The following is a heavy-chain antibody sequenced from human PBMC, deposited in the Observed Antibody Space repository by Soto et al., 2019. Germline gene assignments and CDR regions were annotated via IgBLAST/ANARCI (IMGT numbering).Heavy chain of an antibody. CDR2: IYHSGST. V-gene: IGHV4-30-2*01. CDR3: ARDLGAPQSWFDP. J-gene: IGHJ5*02. D-gene: IGHD3-10*01. CDR1: GGSINSGGYS. Sequence: TLSLTCAVSGGSINSGGYSWSWIRQPPGKGLEWIGYIYHSGSTYYNPSLKSRVTISVDRSKNQFSLKLSSVTAADTAVYYCARDLGAPQSWFDPWGQGTLVTVS.